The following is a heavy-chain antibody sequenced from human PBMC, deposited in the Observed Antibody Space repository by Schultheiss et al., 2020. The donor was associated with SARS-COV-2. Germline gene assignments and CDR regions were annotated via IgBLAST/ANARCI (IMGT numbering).Heavy chain of an antibody. CDR1: GGSISSSSYF. CDR2: IYYSGST. Sequence: SQTLSLTCTVSGGSISSSSYFWGWIRQPPGKGLEWIGSIYYSGSTYYNPSLKSRVTISVDTSKNQFSLKLSSVTAADTAVYYCARQTTVTANWFDPWGQGTLVTVSS. D-gene: IGHD4-11*01. CDR3: ARQTTVTANWFDP. V-gene: IGHV4-39*07. J-gene: IGHJ5*02.